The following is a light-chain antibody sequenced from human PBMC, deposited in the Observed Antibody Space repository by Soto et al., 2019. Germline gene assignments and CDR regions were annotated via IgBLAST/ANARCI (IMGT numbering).Light chain of an antibody. Sequence: EIVLTQSPGTLSLSPGERATVFCRASQSVYSSYLAWFQQKPGQAPRLLIYGASRRATGIPERFSGSGSGTDFTLTITRLEPEDFAVYYCHQYDSSSWTFGQGTKVEI. V-gene: IGKV3-20*01. CDR2: GAS. CDR1: QSVYSSY. CDR3: HQYDSSSWT. J-gene: IGKJ1*01.